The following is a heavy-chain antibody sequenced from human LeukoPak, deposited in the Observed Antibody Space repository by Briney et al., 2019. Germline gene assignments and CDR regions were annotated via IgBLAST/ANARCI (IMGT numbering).Heavy chain of an antibody. D-gene: IGHD6-19*01. V-gene: IGHV3-7*01. CDR2: INLDGSQK. Sequence: GGSLRLSCAASGFTFSSYAMSWVRQTPGKGLEWVAIINLDGSQKYYVDSIKGRFTISRDNAKNSLYLQMNSLRVEDTAVYYCARDIHPHEWLVLLLWGQGTLVTVSS. CDR1: GFTFSSYA. CDR3: ARDIHPHEWLVLLL. J-gene: IGHJ4*02.